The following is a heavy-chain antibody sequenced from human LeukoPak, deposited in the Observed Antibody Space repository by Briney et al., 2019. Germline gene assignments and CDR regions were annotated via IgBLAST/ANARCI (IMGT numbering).Heavy chain of an antibody. V-gene: IGHV1-69*13. Sequence: SVKVSCKASGYTFTGYYMHWVRQAPGQGLEWMGGIIPIFGTANYAQKFQGRVTITADESTSTAYMELSSLRSEDTAVYYCARGLYCGGDCYYYFDYWGQGTLVTVSS. CDR1: GYTFTGYY. J-gene: IGHJ4*02. CDR3: ARGLYCGGDCYYYFDY. D-gene: IGHD2-21*01. CDR2: IIPIFGTA.